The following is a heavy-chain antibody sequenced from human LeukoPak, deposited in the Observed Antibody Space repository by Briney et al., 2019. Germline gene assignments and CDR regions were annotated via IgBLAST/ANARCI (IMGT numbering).Heavy chain of an antibody. J-gene: IGHJ4*02. V-gene: IGHV4-30-4*07. CDR3: ARGSGYDSPFDY. D-gene: IGHD5-12*01. CDR1: GGSISSGGYS. Sequence: SQTLSLTCAVSGGSISSGGYSWSWIRQPPGKGLEWIGYIYYSGSTYYNPSLKSRVTISVDTSKNQFSLKLSSVTAADTAVYYCARGSGYDSPFDYWGQGTLVTVSS. CDR2: IYYSGST.